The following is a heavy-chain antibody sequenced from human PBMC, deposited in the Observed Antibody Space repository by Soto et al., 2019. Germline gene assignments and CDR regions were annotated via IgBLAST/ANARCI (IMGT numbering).Heavy chain of an antibody. CDR2: ISSSGSTI. CDR1: GFTFSSFA. CDR3: ARDESLTYYYDSSGYYNY. Sequence: GSLRLSCAASGFTFSSFAMNWVRQAPGKGLEWVSYISSSGSTIYYADSVKGRFTISRDNAKNSLYLQMNSLRAEDTAVYYCARDESLTYYYDSSGYYNYWGQGTLVTVSS. D-gene: IGHD3-22*01. V-gene: IGHV3-48*04. J-gene: IGHJ4*02.